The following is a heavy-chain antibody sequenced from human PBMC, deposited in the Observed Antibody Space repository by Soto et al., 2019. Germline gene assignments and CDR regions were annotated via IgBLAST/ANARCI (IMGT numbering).Heavy chain of an antibody. CDR1: GFTFSSYN. Sequence: EVQLVESGGGLVKPGGSLRLSCAASGFTFSSYNMNWVRQAPGKGLEWVSSISSSSSYIYYADSVKGRFTISRDNAKNSLYLQMNSLRAEDTAVYYCARSSSSGGSESMDVWGKGTTVTVSS. CDR2: ISSSSSYI. J-gene: IGHJ6*03. V-gene: IGHV3-21*01. CDR3: ARSSSSGGSESMDV. D-gene: IGHD6-6*01.